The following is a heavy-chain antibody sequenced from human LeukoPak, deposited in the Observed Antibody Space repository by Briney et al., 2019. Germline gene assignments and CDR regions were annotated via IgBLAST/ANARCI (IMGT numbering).Heavy chain of an antibody. CDR2: ISAYNGNT. Sequence: GASVKVSCKASGYTFTSYGISWVRQAPGQGLEWMGWISAYNGNTNYAQKLQGRVTMTTDTSTSTAYMELRSLRSDDTAVYYCARDPLGYCSSTSCYGINNWFDPWGQGTLATVSS. D-gene: IGHD2-2*01. V-gene: IGHV1-18*01. CDR3: ARDPLGYCSSTSCYGINNWFDP. J-gene: IGHJ5*02. CDR1: GYTFTSYG.